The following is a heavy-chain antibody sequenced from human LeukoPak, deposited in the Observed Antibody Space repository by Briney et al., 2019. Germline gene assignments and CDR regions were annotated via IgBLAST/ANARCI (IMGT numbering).Heavy chain of an antibody. D-gene: IGHD3-22*01. V-gene: IGHV4-39*01. Sequence: SETLSLTCTVSGGSISSSSYYRGWIRQPPGKGLEWIGSIYYSGSTYYNPSLKSRVTISVDTSKNQFSLKLSSVTAADTAVYYCARIYGSGYYPSAFDIWGQGTMVTVSS. CDR3: ARIYGSGYYPSAFDI. CDR1: GGSISSSSYY. CDR2: IYYSGST. J-gene: IGHJ3*02.